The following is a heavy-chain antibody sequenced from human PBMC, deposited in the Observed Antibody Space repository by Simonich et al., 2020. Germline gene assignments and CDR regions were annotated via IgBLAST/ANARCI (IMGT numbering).Heavy chain of an antibody. CDR1: GYSISSGYY. J-gene: IGHJ6*02. CDR2: IYHSGST. V-gene: IGHV4-38-2*01. CDR3: ARVGYSNYYYYGMDV. Sequence: QVQLQESGPGLVKPSESLSLTCAVSGYSISSGYYWGWIRQPPGKGLEWSWSIYHSGSTYYNPSLKSRVTISVDTSKNQFSLKLSSVTAADTAVYYCARVGYSNYYYYGMDVWGQGTTVTVSS. D-gene: IGHD6-13*01.